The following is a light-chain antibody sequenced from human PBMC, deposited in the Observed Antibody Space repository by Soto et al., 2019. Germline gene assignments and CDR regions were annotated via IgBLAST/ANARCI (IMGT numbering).Light chain of an antibody. Sequence: QSVLTPPPSSSGSHGQSVSISGTGTSRDVGNYKYVSWYQQHPGKAPKLMIYEVNKRPSGVPDRCSGSKYGNTASLSVSGRQSEDEADYYCSSYAGSNIVLFGGGTKLTVL. CDR1: SRDVGNYKY. J-gene: IGLJ2*01. CDR3: SSYAGSNIVL. V-gene: IGLV2-8*01. CDR2: EVN.